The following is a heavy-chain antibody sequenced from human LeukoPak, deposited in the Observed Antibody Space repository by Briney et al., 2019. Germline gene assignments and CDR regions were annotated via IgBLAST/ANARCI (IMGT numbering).Heavy chain of an antibody. CDR2: INAGNGNT. V-gene: IGHV1-3*01. J-gene: IGHJ4*02. Sequence: ASVKVSCKASGYTFTSYAMHWVRQAPGQRLEWMGWINAGNGNTKYSQKFQGRVTITRDTSASTAYMELSSLRSEDTAVYYCARGYCTNGACYPYFDYWGQGTLVTVSS. D-gene: IGHD2-8*01. CDR3: ARGYCTNGACYPYFDY. CDR1: GYTFTSYA.